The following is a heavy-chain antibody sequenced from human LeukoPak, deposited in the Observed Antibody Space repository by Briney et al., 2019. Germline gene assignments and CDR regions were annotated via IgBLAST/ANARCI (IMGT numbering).Heavy chain of an antibody. Sequence: GGSLRLSCAASGFTVSSNYMSWVRQAPGKGLEWVSVIYSGGSTYYADSVKGRFTISRDNSKNTLYLQINSLRAEDTAVYYCARDGRFGELLPWGQGTLVTVSS. CDR2: IYSGGST. V-gene: IGHV3-53*01. CDR3: ARDGRFGELLP. D-gene: IGHD3-10*01. J-gene: IGHJ4*02. CDR1: GFTVSSNY.